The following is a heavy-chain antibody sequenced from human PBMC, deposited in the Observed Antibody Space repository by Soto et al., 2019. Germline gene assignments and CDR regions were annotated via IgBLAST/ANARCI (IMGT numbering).Heavy chain of an antibody. CDR2: IYHSGTT. CDR1: VDSITGSY. J-gene: IGHJ4*02. V-gene: IGHV4-59*01. D-gene: IGHD1-26*01. CDR3: ARDMPYAAGSLAGCDY. Sequence: QVQLRESGPGLVKPSETLSLTCTVSVDSITGSYWSWIRQPPGETLEWIGYIYHSGTTTYNPSLKSRVSISVDTSKNQFSLRLTSVIAADTAVYYCARDMPYAAGSLAGCDYWGQGILVTVSS.